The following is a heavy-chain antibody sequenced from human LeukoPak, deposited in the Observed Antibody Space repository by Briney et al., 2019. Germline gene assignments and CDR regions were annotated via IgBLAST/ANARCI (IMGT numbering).Heavy chain of an antibody. CDR3: ARGSSWYYDFDY. Sequence: PSETLSLTCAVSGYSISSVYYWGWTRQPPGRGLEWIGGLYHSGSTYYNPSLKSRVTISVDTSKNQFSLKLSSVTAADTAVYYCARGSSWYYDFDYWGQGTLVTVSS. V-gene: IGHV4-38-2*01. CDR1: GYSISSVYY. D-gene: IGHD6-13*01. CDR2: LYHSGST. J-gene: IGHJ4*02.